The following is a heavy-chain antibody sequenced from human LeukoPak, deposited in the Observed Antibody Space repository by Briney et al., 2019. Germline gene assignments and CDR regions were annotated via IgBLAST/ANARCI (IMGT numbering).Heavy chain of an antibody. D-gene: IGHD7-27*01. CDR2: MYYSGGT. CDR1: GASISGYY. J-gene: IGHJ4*02. CDR3: AGTGLFFDY. V-gene: IGHV4-59*01. Sequence: NPSETLSLTCRVSGASISGYYWSWIRQPPGKGQEWIGHMYYSGGTTYNPSLKSRVSISLDTSKKHFSLKLSSVTAADTAVYYCAGTGLFFDYWSQGTLVTVSS.